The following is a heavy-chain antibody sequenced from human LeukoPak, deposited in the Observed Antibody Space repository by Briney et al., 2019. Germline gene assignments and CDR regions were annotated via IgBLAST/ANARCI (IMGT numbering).Heavy chain of an antibody. J-gene: IGHJ4*02. CDR3: ATLYSYFYLDY. CDR2: IYHSGST. CDR1: GGSISSSNW. V-gene: IGHV4-4*02. D-gene: IGHD5-18*01. Sequence: SETLSLTCAVSGGSISSSNWWRWVRQPPGKGLEWIGEIYHSGSTNYNPSLKSRVTISVDKSKNQFSLKLSSVTAADTAVYYCATLYSYFYLDYWGQGTLVTVSS.